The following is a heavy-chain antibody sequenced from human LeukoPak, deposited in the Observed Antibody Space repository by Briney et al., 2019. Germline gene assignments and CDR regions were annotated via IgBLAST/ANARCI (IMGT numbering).Heavy chain of an antibody. Sequence: SQTLSLTCSVSGGSISGGGYYWSWLRQHPGKGLEWIVYIYFSGSTYYNPSLKSRATISVNTSKNQFPLKLSSVTAADTAIYYCARAQYCSSTSCYSSWFDPWGQGTLVTVSS. J-gene: IGHJ5*02. V-gene: IGHV4-31*03. CDR2: IYFSGST. CDR1: GGSISGGGYY. D-gene: IGHD2-2*02. CDR3: ARAQYCSSTSCYSSWFDP.